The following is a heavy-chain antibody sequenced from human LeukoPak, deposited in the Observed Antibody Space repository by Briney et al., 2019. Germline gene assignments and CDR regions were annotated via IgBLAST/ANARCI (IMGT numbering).Heavy chain of an antibody. CDR2: ISYDGSNE. CDR3: ARTSRQWLTRHGFDI. J-gene: IGHJ3*02. Sequence: GGSLRLSCATSGFTFDNYAIHWVRQAPGKGLEWVAVISYDGSNEYYAESVKGRFTISRDSSKNTLYLQMNSLKTEDTAVYYCARTSRQWLTRHGFDIWGQGTMVTVSP. D-gene: IGHD6-19*01. CDR1: GFTFDNYA. V-gene: IGHV3-30*04.